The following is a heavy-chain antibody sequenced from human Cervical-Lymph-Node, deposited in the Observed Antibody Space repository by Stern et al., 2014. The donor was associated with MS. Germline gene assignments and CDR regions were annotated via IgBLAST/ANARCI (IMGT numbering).Heavy chain of an antibody. CDR3: ARDADWFDP. J-gene: IGHJ5*02. Sequence: DQLVESGAEVKKPGSSVKVSCKASGYTFTSYYMHWVRQAPGQGLEWMGIINPSGGSTSYAQKFQGRVNMTRDTSTSTVSMEQSSLRSEDTAVYYCARDADWFDPWGQGTLVTVSS. CDR2: INPSGGST. CDR1: GYTFTSYY. V-gene: IGHV1-46*03.